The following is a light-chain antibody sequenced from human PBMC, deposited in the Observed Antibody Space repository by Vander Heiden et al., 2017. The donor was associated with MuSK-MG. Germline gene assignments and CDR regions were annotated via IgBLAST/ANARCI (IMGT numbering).Light chain of an antibody. J-gene: IGKJ2*01. CDR2: GAS. CDR3: QQDNNWPPYT. V-gene: IGKV3-15*01. Sequence: EIVMTQSPATLSVSPGERATLSCRASQSVSSNLAWYQQKPGQASRLLIYGASTRATGIPARFSGSGSGTEFTLTISSRQSEDFAVYYCQQDNNWPPYTFGQGTKLEIK. CDR1: QSVSSN.